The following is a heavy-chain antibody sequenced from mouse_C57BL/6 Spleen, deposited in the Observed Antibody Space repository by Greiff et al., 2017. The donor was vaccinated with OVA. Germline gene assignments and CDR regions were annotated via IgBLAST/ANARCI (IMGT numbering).Heavy chain of an antibody. Sequence: VQLQQSGAELVKPGASVKISCKASGYAFSSYWMNWVKQRPGKGLEWIGQIYPGDGDTNYNGKFKGKATLTADKSSSTAYMQLSSLTSEDSAVYFCARGDAYYSNYGYYAMDYWGQGTSVTVSS. V-gene: IGHV1-80*01. CDR3: ARGDAYYSNYGYYAMDY. CDR2: IYPGDGDT. CDR1: GYAFSSYW. J-gene: IGHJ4*01. D-gene: IGHD2-5*01.